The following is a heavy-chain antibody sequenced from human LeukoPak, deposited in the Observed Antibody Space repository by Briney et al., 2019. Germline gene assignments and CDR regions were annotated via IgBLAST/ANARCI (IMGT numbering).Heavy chain of an antibody. CDR3: ARVQREYYYDSSGIMGN. CDR2: ISYDGSKK. D-gene: IGHD3-22*01. V-gene: IGHV3-30*04. J-gene: IGHJ4*02. CDR1: GFTFSDYA. Sequence: GGPLRLSCAACGFTFSDYAMHWLRAAPGRGVEGVAVISYDGSKKYYADSEKARSTLSRDNSKNTPHLQMNSLRVEDTAVYYCARVQREYYYDSSGIMGNWGQGTLVTVSS.